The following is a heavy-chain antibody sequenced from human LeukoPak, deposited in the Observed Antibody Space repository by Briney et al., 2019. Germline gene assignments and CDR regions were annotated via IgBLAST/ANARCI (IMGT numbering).Heavy chain of an antibody. CDR1: GFTFSSYW. CDR2: IKQDGSEK. J-gene: IGHJ6*03. V-gene: IGHV3-7*01. D-gene: IGHD6-19*01. Sequence: GGSLRLSCAASGFTFSSYWMSWVRQAPGKGLEWVANIKQDGSEKYYVDSVKGRFTISRDNAKNSLYLQMNSLRAEDTAVYYCARHPFGYSSGWYEVYYYYMDVWGKGTTVTVSS. CDR3: ARHPFGYSSGWYEVYYYYMDV.